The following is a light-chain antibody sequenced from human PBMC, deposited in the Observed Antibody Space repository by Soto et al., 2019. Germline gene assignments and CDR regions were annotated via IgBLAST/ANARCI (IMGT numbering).Light chain of an antibody. J-gene: IGKJ1*01. V-gene: IGKV3-15*01. Sequence: EIVMTQSPATLSVSPGERATLSCRASQSVSSNLAWYQQKPGQAPRLLIYGASTRATGIPGSFSGSGSGTEFTLTISSQLCEDFAVYYCQQYNNWPPSFGQGTKVEIK. CDR2: GAS. CDR1: QSVSSN. CDR3: QQYNNWPPS.